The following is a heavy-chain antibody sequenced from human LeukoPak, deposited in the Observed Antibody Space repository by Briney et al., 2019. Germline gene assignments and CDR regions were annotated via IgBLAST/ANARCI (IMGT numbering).Heavy chain of an antibody. CDR1: GFSFSSSG. V-gene: IGHV3-23*01. D-gene: IGHD2-2*01. CDR2: ISSGGSTNYADST. Sequence: VGSLRLSCATSGFSFSSSGMSWVRQAPGKGLEWVSFISSGGSTNYADSTNFADSVKGRFTVSRDTSKNTVYLQMNSLRDDDTATYYCAKGRGSNSIYESWGQGTLVTVSS. CDR3: AKGRGSNSIYES. J-gene: IGHJ4*02.